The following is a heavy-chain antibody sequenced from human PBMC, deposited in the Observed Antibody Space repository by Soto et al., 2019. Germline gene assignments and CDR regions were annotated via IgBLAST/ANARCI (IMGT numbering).Heavy chain of an antibody. D-gene: IGHD6-6*01. Sequence: SETLSLTCTVSGGSISSYYWSWIRQPPGKGLEWIGYIYYSGSTNYNPSLKSRVTISVDTSKNQFSLKLSSVTAADTAVYYCARASSSSSEWGIQQYYYYYMDVWGKGTTVTVSS. CDR2: IYYSGST. CDR1: GGSISSYY. CDR3: ARASSSSSEWGIQQYYYYYMDV. J-gene: IGHJ6*03. V-gene: IGHV4-59*01.